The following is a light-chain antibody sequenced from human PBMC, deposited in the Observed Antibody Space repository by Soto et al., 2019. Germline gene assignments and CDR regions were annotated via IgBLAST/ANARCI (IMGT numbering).Light chain of an antibody. CDR2: GAS. Sequence: EIAMTQSPATLSVSPGERVTLSCRASQSVSNNLAWYQQKPGQAPRLLIFGASTRAPGFSARFSGSGAGTHFTLPISTLQSEDFALYYCQHYNNWPLTFGPGTNVDIK. CDR1: QSVSNN. V-gene: IGKV3-15*01. CDR3: QHYNNWPLT. J-gene: IGKJ3*01.